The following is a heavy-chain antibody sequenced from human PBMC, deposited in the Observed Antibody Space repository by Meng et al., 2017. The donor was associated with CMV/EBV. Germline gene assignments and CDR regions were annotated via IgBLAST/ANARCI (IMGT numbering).Heavy chain of an antibody. CDR2: FDPEDGET. V-gene: IGHV1-24*01. Sequence: VLQVASGAEVKKPGASVQDSCKLSGDTLTELSMHWVRQAPGKGLEWMGGFDPEDGETIYAQKFQGRVTMTEDTSTDTAYMELSSLRSEDTAVYYCATRRITGPLDYWGQGTLVTVSS. CDR3: ATRRITGPLDY. CDR1: GDTLTELS. D-gene: IGHD1-20*01. J-gene: IGHJ4*02.